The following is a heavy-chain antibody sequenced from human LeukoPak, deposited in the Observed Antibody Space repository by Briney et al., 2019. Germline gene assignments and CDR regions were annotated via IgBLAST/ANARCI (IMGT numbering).Heavy chain of an antibody. Sequence: RASVKVSCKASGYTFTSYGISWVRQAPGQGLEWMGWISAYNGNTNYAQKFQGRVTMTTDTSTSTAYMELRSLRSDDTAVYYCARGLQETLAWLKAFSAVDIWGQGTMVTVSS. J-gene: IGHJ3*02. CDR1: GYTFTSYG. D-gene: IGHD5-24*01. CDR2: ISAYNGNT. CDR3: ARGLQETLAWLKAFSAVDI. V-gene: IGHV1-18*01.